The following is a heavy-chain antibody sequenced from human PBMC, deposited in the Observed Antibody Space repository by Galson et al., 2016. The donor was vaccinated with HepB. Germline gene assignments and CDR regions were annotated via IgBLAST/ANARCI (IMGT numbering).Heavy chain of an antibody. CDR3: AREGRGQLSNDAFDI. CDR2: VSHSSIST. D-gene: IGHD6-13*01. V-gene: IGHV3-23*01. Sequence: SLRLSCAASGFTFSTYAMSWVRQAPGKGLEWVSAVSHSSISTFYADSVKGRFTISRDNSKNTLYLHMNSLRAEDTAVYYCAREGRGQLSNDAFDIWGQGKMVTVTS. J-gene: IGHJ3*02. CDR1: GFTFSTYA.